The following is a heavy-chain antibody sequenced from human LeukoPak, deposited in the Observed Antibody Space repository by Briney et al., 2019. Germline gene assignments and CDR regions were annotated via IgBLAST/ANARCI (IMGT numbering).Heavy chain of an antibody. CDR1: GYSISSGYY. CDR3: ARAGGGYSYGFYPLDY. J-gene: IGHJ4*02. V-gene: IGHV4-38-2*02. Sequence: TSETLSLTCTVSGYSISSGYYWGWIRQPPGKGLEWIGSIYHSGSTYYNPSLKSRFTISVDTSKNQFSLKLTSVTTADTAVYYCARAGGGYSYGFYPLDYWGQGTLVTVSS. D-gene: IGHD5-18*01. CDR2: IYHSGST.